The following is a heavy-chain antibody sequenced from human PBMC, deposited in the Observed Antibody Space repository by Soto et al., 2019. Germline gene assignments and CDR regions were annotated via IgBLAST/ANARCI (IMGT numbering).Heavy chain of an antibody. D-gene: IGHD1-26*01. Sequence: QVQLVESGGGVVQPGRSLRLSCAASGFTFNNYGMHWVRQAPGKGLEWVALIWHDGSNKGYADSVKGRFTISRDNSKNTGSLQMSRVRGEDTAVYYCRSAAIKGELLDYWGQGTQVTVSS. V-gene: IGHV3-33*01. CDR3: RSAAIKGELLDY. CDR2: IWHDGSNK. J-gene: IGHJ4*02. CDR1: GFTFNNYG.